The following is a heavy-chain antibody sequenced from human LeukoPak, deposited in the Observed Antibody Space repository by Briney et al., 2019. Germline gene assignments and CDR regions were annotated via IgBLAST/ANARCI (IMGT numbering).Heavy chain of an antibody. J-gene: IGHJ4*02. CDR1: GFTFSLFA. Sequence: GGSLRLSCAASGFTFSLFAMHWVRQAPGKGLEWVSAISGSGGATYHADADSVKGRFTISRDNSKNALYLEINNLRAEDTAVYYCAKDGYNYDSSGLFDYWGQGTLVTVSS. V-gene: IGHV3-23*01. CDR2: ISGSGGAT. D-gene: IGHD3-22*01. CDR3: AKDGYNYDSSGLFDY.